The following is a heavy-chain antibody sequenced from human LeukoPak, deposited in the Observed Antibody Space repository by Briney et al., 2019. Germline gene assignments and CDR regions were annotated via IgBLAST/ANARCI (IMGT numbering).Heavy chain of an antibody. CDR3: GGRGVTYGLDV. CDR2: ISSSSRYT. V-gene: IGHV3-11*03. CDR1: GFTFSDYY. Sequence: PGGSLRLSCAASGFTFSDYYMTWIRQAPGKGLEWVSYISSSSRYTNYADSVKGRVTISRDNAKNSLYLQMNSLRAGDTAVYYCGGRGVTYGLDVWGQGTTVTVSS. D-gene: IGHD1-26*01. J-gene: IGHJ6*02.